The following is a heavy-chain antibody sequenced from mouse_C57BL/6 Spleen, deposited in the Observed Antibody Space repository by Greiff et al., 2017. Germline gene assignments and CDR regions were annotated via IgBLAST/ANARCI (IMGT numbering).Heavy chain of an antibody. CDR1: GYTFTSYW. D-gene: IGHD4-1*01. CDR3: ARIWDYFDY. J-gene: IGHJ2*01. Sequence: VQLQQPGAELVMPGASVKLSCKASGYTFTSYWMHWVKQRPGQGLEWIGEIDPSDSYTNYNQQFKGKSTLTVDKSSSTAYMQLSSLTSEDSAVYYCARIWDYFDYWGQGTTLTVSS. CDR2: IDPSDSYT. V-gene: IGHV1-69*01.